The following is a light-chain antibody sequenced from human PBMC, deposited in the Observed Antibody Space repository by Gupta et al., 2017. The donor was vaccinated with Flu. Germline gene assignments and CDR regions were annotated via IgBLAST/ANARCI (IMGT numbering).Light chain of an antibody. CDR1: QSVLYSADNKNY. CDR3: QQDAASQLS. CDR2: WAS. J-gene: IGKJ4*01. Sequence: DIVMTQSPDSLAVSLGERATINCKSSQSVLYSADNKNYLGWYQQKPGQAPKLLISWASTRESGVPDRFSGSGSGTDFTLTISSLQAEDVATYYCQQDAASQLSFGGGTKVEIK. V-gene: IGKV4-1*01.